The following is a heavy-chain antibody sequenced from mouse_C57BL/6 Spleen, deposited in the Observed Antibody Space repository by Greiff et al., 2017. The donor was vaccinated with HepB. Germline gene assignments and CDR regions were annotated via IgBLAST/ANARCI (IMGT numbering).Heavy chain of an antibody. CDR1: GYSITSGYY. J-gene: IGHJ3*01. CDR2: ISYDGSN. V-gene: IGHV3-6*01. Sequence: VQLQQSGPGLVKPSQSLSLTCSVTGYSITSGYYWNWIRQFPGNKLEWMGYISYDGSNNYNPSLKNRISITRDTSKNQFFLKFNSVTTEDTATYYCARDRDWAFAYWGQGTLVTVSA. CDR3: ARDRDWAFAY. D-gene: IGHD4-1*01.